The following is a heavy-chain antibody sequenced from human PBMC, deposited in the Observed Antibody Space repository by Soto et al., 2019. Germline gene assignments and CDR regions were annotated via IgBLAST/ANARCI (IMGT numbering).Heavy chain of an antibody. D-gene: IGHD3-9*01. J-gene: IGHJ4*02. V-gene: IGHV2-70*01. CDR3: ARTYYDILTGYLFDY. Sequence: SGPTLVNPTQTLTLTCTFSGFSLSTSGMCVSWIRQPPGKALEWLALIDWDDDKYYSTSLKTRLTISKDTSKTQVVLTMTNMDPVDTATYYCARTYYDILTGYLFDYWGQGTLVTVSS. CDR2: IDWDDDK. CDR1: GFSLSTSGMC.